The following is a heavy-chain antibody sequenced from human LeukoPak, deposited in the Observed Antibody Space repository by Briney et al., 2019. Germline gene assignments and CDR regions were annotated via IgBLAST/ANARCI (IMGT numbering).Heavy chain of an antibody. Sequence: PGGSLRLSCAASGFTFSSCSMNWVRQAPGKGLEWVSSISSSSSYIYYADSVKGRFTISRDNSNNTLYLHMNSLRAEDTAVYYCVSRAGSPWGPFDYWGQGTLVTVSS. J-gene: IGHJ4*02. D-gene: IGHD7-27*01. CDR3: VSRAGSPWGPFDY. CDR1: GFTFSSCS. V-gene: IGHV3-21*04. CDR2: ISSSSSYI.